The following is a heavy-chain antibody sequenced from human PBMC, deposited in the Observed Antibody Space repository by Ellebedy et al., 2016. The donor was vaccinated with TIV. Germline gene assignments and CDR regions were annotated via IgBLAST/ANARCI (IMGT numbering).Heavy chain of an antibody. J-gene: IGHJ4*02. CDR1: GGSISSGGYY. CDR2: IYYSGST. Sequence: MPSETLSLTCTVSGGSISSGGYYWSWIRQPPGKGLEWIGYIYYSGSTNYNPSLKSRVTISVDTSKNQFSLKLSSVTAADTAVYYCARGTLNYGIDYWGQGTLVTVSS. CDR3: ARGTLNYGIDY. V-gene: IGHV4-61*08. D-gene: IGHD4-17*01.